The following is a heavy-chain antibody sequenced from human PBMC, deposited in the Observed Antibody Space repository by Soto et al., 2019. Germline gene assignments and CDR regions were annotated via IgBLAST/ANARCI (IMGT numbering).Heavy chain of an antibody. V-gene: IGHV3-30-3*01. CDR1: GFTFSSYA. J-gene: IGHJ6*02. Sequence: PGGSLRLSCAASGFTFSSYAMHWVRQAPGKGLEWVAVISYDGSNKYYADSVKGRFTISRDNSKNTLYLQTNSLRAEDTAVYYCARSPGDIVVGVAAAPASGRYVSVSGYGMDVWGQGTTVTVS. CDR2: ISYDGSNK. D-gene: IGHD2-15*01. CDR3: ARSPGDIVVGVAAAPASGRYVSVSGYGMDV.